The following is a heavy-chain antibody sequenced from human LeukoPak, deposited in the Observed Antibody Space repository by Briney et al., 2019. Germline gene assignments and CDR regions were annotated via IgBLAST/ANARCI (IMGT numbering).Heavy chain of an antibody. V-gene: IGHV3-30*02. CDR2: IHYDGNNK. CDR3: AARRLTVTTEIDY. Sequence: PGGSLRLSCAASGFTFSNYGIHWVRQAPGKGLDWVAFIHYDGNNKYYADSVKGRFTISRDNSKNTVYLQMNSLRPEDTAVYYCAARRLTVTTEIDYWGQGTLVTVSS. J-gene: IGHJ4*02. CDR1: GFTFSNYG. D-gene: IGHD4-17*01.